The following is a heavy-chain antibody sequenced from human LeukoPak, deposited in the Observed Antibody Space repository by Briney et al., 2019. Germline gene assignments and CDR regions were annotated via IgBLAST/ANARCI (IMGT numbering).Heavy chain of an antibody. D-gene: IGHD3-9*01. J-gene: IGHJ4*02. CDR3: ARDGGWVLVTEIDY. V-gene: IGHV4-38-2*02. CDR2: IHHSGNT. CDR1: GYSISNGYY. Sequence: PSETLSLTCTVSGYSISNGYYWGWIRQPPGKGLEWIGTIHHSGNTYYSPSLKSRVTISIDTSKNQFSLKLSSVAAADTAVYYCARDGGWVLVTEIDYWGQGILVTVSS.